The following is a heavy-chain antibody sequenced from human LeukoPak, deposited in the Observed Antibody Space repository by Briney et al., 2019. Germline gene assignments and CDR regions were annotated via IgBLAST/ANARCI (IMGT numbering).Heavy chain of an antibody. J-gene: IGHJ3*02. CDR2: IYYSGST. CDR1: GGSISSYY. V-gene: IGHV4-59*01. Sequence: SETLSLTCTVSGGSISSYYWSWIRQPPGKGLEWIGYIYYSGSTNYNPSLKSRVTISVDTSKNQFSLKLSSVTAADTAVYYCASTGGTGAFDIWSQGTMVTVSS. CDR3: ASTGGTGAFDI. D-gene: IGHD2-8*02.